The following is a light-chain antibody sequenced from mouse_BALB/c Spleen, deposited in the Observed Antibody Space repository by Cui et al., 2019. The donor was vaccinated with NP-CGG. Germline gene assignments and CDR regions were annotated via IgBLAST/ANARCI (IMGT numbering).Light chain of an antibody. CDR3: ALWYSNHWV. J-gene: IGLJ1*01. CDR2: VIN. V-gene: IGLV1*01. CDR1: TGAVTTSNY. Sequence: QAVVTQESALTTSPGETVTLTCRSSTGAVTTSNYANWIQEKPDHLFTGLIGVINNRPQGVPARFSGSLIGDKAALTITGAQTEDEAIYFCALWYSNHWVFGGGTKLTVL.